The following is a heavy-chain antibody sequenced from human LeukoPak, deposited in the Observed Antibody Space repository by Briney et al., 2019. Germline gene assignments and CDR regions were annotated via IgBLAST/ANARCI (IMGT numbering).Heavy chain of an antibody. CDR1: GASISSSY. Sequence: SETLSLSCTVSGASISSSYWSWLRQPPGKGLEWIAYIHTNGNTNSNPSLKSRVTVSVDASKNQFSLKLRSVAAADTALYYCARGYYDSRCFSNPFDSWGQGTLVTVSS. V-gene: IGHV4-4*08. J-gene: IGHJ4*02. CDR2: IHTNGNT. D-gene: IGHD3-22*01. CDR3: ARGYYDSRCFSNPFDS.